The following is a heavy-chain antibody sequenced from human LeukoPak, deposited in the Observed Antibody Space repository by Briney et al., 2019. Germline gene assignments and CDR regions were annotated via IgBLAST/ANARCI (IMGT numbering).Heavy chain of an antibody. CDR3: ARDDGGDLNTYNWFDP. J-gene: IGHJ5*02. V-gene: IGHV3-11*01. Sequence: GGSLRLSCAASGFTFSDYYMSWIRQAPGKGLEWVSYISSSGSTIYYADSVKGRFTISRDNAKNSLYLQMNSLRAEDTAVYYCARDDGGDLNTYNWFDPWGQGTLVTVSS. CDR2: ISSSGSTI. CDR1: GFTFSDYY. D-gene: IGHD4-17*01.